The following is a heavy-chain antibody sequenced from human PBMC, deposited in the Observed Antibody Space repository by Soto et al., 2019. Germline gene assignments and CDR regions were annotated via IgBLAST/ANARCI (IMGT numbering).Heavy chain of an antibody. V-gene: IGHV1-18*01. D-gene: IGHD2-21*02. J-gene: IGHJ3*02. CDR1: GYTFTSYG. Sequence: QVQLVQSGAEVKKPGASVKVSCKASGYTFTSYGISWVRQAPGQGLEWMGWISAYKGNTNYAQKLQGRVTRTTDTPTSTAYMELRSLRSADTAVYYCARHQVYCGGDCLDAFDIWGQGTMVTVSS. CDR2: ISAYKGNT. CDR3: ARHQVYCGGDCLDAFDI.